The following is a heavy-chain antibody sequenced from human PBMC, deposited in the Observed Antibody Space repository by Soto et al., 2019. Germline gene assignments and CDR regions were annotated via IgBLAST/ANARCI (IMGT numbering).Heavy chain of an antibody. J-gene: IGHJ4*02. CDR3: ARSLTWTYSGPLGD. CDR2: AYGGGST. D-gene: IGHD1-7*01. CDR1: GGSISTYY. V-gene: IGHV4-59*01. Sequence: PSETLSLTCTVSGGSISTYYCTWIRQPPGKGLEWIGYAYGGGSTNYNPSLESRVTISVDTSKNQFSLKLTSVTAADSAVYYCARSLTWTYSGPLGDWGQGTRVTVSS.